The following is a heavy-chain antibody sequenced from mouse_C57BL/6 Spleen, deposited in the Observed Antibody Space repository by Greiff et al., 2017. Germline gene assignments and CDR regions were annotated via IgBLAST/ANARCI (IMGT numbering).Heavy chain of an antibody. D-gene: IGHD1-1*01. CDR3: ARGGTTVVYYFDY. CDR1: GYTFTNYW. CDR2: IYPGGGYT. V-gene: IGHV1-63*01. J-gene: IGHJ2*01. Sequence: QVQLQQSGAELVRPGTSVKMSCKASGYTFTNYWIGWAKQRPGHGLEWIGDIYPGGGYTNYNEKFKGKGTLTADKSSSTAYLQFSSLTSEDSAIYYCARGGTTVVYYFDYWGQGTTLTVSS.